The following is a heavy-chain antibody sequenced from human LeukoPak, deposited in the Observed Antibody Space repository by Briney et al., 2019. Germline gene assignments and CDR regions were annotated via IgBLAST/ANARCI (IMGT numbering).Heavy chain of an antibody. J-gene: IGHJ4*02. Sequence: ASVKVSCKASGYTFTGYYMHWVRQAPGQGLEWMGWINLNSGGTNYAQKFQGRVTMTRDTSISTAYMELSRLRSDDTAVYYCAREGDYGGTYDCWGQGTLVTVSS. V-gene: IGHV1-2*02. CDR3: AREGDYGGTYDC. CDR2: INLNSGGT. CDR1: GYTFTGYY. D-gene: IGHD4-23*01.